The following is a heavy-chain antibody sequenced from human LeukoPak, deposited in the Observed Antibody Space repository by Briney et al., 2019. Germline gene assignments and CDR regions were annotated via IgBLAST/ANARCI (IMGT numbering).Heavy chain of an antibody. CDR2: IYYSGST. V-gene: IGHV4-31*03. J-gene: IGHJ6*02. CDR1: GGSISSGGYY. Sequence: PSETLSLTCTVSGGSISSGGYYWSWIRQHPGKGLEWIGYIYYSGSTYYNPSLKSRVTISVDTSKNQFSLKLSSVTAADTAVYYCARGGVLRFLEWLFDYYYGMDVWGQGTTVTVSS. CDR3: ARGGVLRFLEWLFDYYYGMDV. D-gene: IGHD3-3*01.